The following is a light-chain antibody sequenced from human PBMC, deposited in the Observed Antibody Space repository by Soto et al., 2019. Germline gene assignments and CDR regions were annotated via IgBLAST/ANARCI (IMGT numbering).Light chain of an antibody. CDR2: TNN. V-gene: IGLV1-44*01. Sequence: QSVLTQPPSASGTPGQRVTISCSGSSSNIGSNTVNWYQQLPGTALKLLIYTNNQRPSGVPVRFSGSKSGTSASLTISGLQTEDEADYYCAAWDDSPGRVFGGGTKLTVL. CDR1: SSNIGSNT. CDR3: AAWDDSPGRV. J-gene: IGLJ3*02.